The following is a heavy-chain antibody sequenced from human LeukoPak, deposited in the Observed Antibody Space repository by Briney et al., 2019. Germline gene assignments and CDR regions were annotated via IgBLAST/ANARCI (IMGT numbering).Heavy chain of an antibody. CDR3: ARDVRQVNWFDP. CDR1: GYTFTSYY. Sequence: ASVKVSCKASGYTFTSYYMHWVRQAPGQGLEWMGIINPSGGSTSYAQKFQGRVTMTRDTSISTAYMELSRLRSDDTAVYYCARDVRQVNWFDPWGQGTLVTVSS. J-gene: IGHJ5*02. CDR2: INPSGGST. V-gene: IGHV1-46*01. D-gene: IGHD3-16*01.